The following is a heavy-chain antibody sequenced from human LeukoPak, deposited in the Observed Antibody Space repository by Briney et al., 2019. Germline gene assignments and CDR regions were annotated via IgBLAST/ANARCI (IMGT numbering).Heavy chain of an antibody. CDR1: GFTFSSYS. CDR2: ISSSSSYI. CDR3: ARDSTYYYDSSGYPPDY. V-gene: IGHV3-21*01. D-gene: IGHD3-22*01. J-gene: IGHJ4*02. Sequence: GGSLRLSCAASGFTFSSYSMNWVRQAPGKGLEWVSAISSSSSYIYYADSVKGRFTISRDNAKNSLYLQMNSLRAEDTAVYYCARDSTYYYDSSGYPPDYWGQGTLVTVSS.